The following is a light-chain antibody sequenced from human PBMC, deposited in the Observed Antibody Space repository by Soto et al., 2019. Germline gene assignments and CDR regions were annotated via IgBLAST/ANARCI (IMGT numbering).Light chain of an antibody. CDR3: QQYDTYWT. CDR2: KAS. J-gene: IGKJ1*01. CDR1: QNIRSW. V-gene: IGKV1-5*03. Sequence: DIQMTQSPSTLSASVGDRVTITCRASQNIRSWLAWFQQKPGKAPKLLIFKASTLESGVPLRFSGSGSGTEFTLTINSLQPDDFATYYCQQYDTYWTFGQGTKVDIK.